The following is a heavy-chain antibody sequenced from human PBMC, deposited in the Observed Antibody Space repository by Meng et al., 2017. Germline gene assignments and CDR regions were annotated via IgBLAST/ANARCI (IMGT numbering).Heavy chain of an antibody. J-gene: IGHJ4*02. CDR1: GFTFNNYW. CDR3: LDEAPRSNY. D-gene: IGHD2-2*01. CDR2: ISGDGSIT. V-gene: IGHV3-74*01. Sequence: EVQLVEFGGGLVQPGGSLRPLCAASGFTFNNYWMHWVRQVPGKGLVWVSRISGDGSITNYADSVKGRFTISRDNAKNTLYLQMNSLRPEDTAVYYCLDEAPRSNYWGQGSLVTVSS.